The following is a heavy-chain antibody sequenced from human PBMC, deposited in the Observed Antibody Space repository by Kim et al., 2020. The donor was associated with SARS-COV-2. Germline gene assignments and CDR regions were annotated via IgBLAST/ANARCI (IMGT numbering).Heavy chain of an antibody. CDR2: INSDGSTT. J-gene: IGHJ4*02. Sequence: GGSLRLSCAASGFIFSSYWMHWVRQVPGKGLAWVSRINSDGSTTTYADSVKGRFTISRDNAKNTLYVQMNSLRAEDTAVYYCAREMYTSSSSFDFWGQGT. CDR3: AREMYTSSSSFDF. CDR1: GFIFSSYW. V-gene: IGHV3-74*01. D-gene: IGHD6-6*01.